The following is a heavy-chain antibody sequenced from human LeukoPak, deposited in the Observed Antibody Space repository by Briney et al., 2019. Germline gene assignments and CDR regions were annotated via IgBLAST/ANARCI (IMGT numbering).Heavy chain of an antibody. CDR2: INHSGST. J-gene: IGHJ4*02. CDR1: GGSFSGYY. Sequence: SETLSLTCAVYGGSFSGYYWSWIRQPPGKGLEWIGEINHSGSTNYNPSLKSRVTISVDTSKNQFSLKLSSVTAADTAVYYCASIDYGDYMAIDYWGQGTLVTVSS. CDR3: ASIDYGDYMAIDY. D-gene: IGHD4-17*01. V-gene: IGHV4-34*01.